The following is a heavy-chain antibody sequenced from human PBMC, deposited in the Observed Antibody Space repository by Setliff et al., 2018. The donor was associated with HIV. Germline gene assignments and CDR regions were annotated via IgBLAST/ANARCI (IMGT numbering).Heavy chain of an antibody. CDR3: ARVGDQYYYDSSGYCTAELFDY. D-gene: IGHD3-22*01. V-gene: IGHV4-4*02. J-gene: IGHJ4*02. Sequence: SETLSLTCAVSGGSISSSTWWSWVRQPPGKGLEWIGEIYHNGSTNYNPSLRSRVTISVDKSKNQFSLKLSSVTAADTAVYYCARVGDQYYYDSSGYCTAELFDYWGQGTLVTVSS. CDR2: IYHNGST. CDR1: GGSISSSTW.